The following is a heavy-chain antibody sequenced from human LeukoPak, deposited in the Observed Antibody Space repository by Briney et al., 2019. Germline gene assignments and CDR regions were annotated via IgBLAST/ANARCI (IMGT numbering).Heavy chain of an antibody. D-gene: IGHD3-22*01. CDR3: ARSDSSGFLYWYFDL. CDR2: IYYSGST. V-gene: IGHV4-39*01. Sequence: SETLSLTCTVSGGSISSSSYYWGWIRQPPGKGLEWIGSIYYSGSTYYNPSLKSRVTISVDTSKNQFSLKLSSVTAADTAVYYCARSDSSGFLYWYFDLWGRGTLVTVSS. J-gene: IGHJ2*01. CDR1: GGSISSSSYY.